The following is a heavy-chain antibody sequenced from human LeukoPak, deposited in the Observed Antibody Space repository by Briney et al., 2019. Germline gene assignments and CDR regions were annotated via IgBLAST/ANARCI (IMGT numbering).Heavy chain of an antibody. CDR2: ISGSGGST. CDR1: RFTFSSYA. CDR3: AKENGYSSSCFDY. J-gene: IGHJ4*02. D-gene: IGHD6-13*01. V-gene: IGHV3-23*01. Sequence: HGGSLRLSCAASRFTFSSYAMSWLRQAPGKGLEGLTAISGSGGSTYYADSVKGRFTISRDNSKNTLYLQMNSLRAEDTAVYYCAKENGYSSSCFDYWGQGALVTVSS.